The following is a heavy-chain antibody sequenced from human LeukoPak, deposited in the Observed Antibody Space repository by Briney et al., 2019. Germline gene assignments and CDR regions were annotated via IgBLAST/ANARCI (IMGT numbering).Heavy chain of an antibody. CDR2: ISHDGSSK. CDR1: GFTSGSYG. Sequence: GGSLRLSCVASGFTSGSYGMHWVRQAPGKGLEWAAVISHDGSSKYYADSVKGRFTISRDNSKNTLFLEVHSLRAEDTALYYCAREGYTHYYYFPMDVWGQGTTVTVSS. CDR3: AREGYTHYYYFPMDV. J-gene: IGHJ6*02. D-gene: IGHD5-18*01. V-gene: IGHV3-30*03.